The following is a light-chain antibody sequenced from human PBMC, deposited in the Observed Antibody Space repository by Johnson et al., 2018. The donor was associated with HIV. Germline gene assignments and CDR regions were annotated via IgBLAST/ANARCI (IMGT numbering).Light chain of an antibody. CDR3: AAWDDSLNGFYV. CDR1: SSNIGSNT. Sequence: QSVLTQPPSASQPPGQRVTISCSGSSSNIGSNTVNWYQQLPGTAPKLLIYDNNQRPSGVPDRFSGSKSGTSASLAISGLQSEDEADYYWAAWDDSLNGFYVFGTGTKVTVL. J-gene: IGLJ1*01. V-gene: IGLV1-44*01. CDR2: DNN.